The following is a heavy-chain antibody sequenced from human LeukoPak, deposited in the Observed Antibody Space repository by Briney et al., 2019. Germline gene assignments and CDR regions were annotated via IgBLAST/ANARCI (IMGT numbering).Heavy chain of an antibody. CDR3: ARAPSEMGGYYPEYFRH. Sequence: GGSLRLSCAASGFTFSTYWMHWVRQAPGKGLVWVSRIKSDGSTNYADSVKGRFTISRDNAKNTVSLQMNSLRPEDTGVYYCARAPSEMGGYYPEYFRHWGQGTLVTVSS. CDR2: IKSDGST. V-gene: IGHV3-74*01. D-gene: IGHD3-22*01. CDR1: GFTFSTYW. J-gene: IGHJ1*01.